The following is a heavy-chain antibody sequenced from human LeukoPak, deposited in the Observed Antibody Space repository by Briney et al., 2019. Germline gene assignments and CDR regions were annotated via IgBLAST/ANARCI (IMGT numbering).Heavy chain of an antibody. CDR2: INHSGST. V-gene: IGHV4-34*01. J-gene: IGHJ4*02. Sequence: SETLSLTCAVYGGSFSGYYWSWIRQPPGKGLEWIGEINHSGSTNYNPSLKSRVTISVDTSKNQFSLKLSSVTAADTAVYYCARTRAYVWGSYRYFDYWGQGTLVTVSS. D-gene: IGHD3-16*02. CDR3: ARTRAYVWGSYRYFDY. CDR1: GGSFSGYY.